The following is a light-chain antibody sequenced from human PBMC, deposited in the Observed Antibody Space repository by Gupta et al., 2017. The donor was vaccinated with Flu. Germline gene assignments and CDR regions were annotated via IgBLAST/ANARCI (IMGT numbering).Light chain of an antibody. CDR1: SSNIGAGYD. Sequence: RVTISCTGSSSNIGAGYDVHWYQQLPGTAPKLLIYGNSNRPSGVPDRFSGSKSGTSASLAITGLQAEDEADYYCQSYDSSLSVLVVFGGGTKLTVL. V-gene: IGLV1-40*01. CDR3: QSYDSSLSVLVV. J-gene: IGLJ2*01. CDR2: GNS.